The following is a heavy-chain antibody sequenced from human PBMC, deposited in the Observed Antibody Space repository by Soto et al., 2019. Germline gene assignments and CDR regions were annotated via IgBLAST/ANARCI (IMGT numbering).Heavy chain of an antibody. D-gene: IGHD6-19*01. J-gene: IGHJ4*01. CDR3: AKDPWNTSGWHRTCDY. V-gene: IGHV1-18*04. CDR2: ISTYNGDT. Sequence: ASVKVSCKASGYTFRNYGIAWVRQAPGQGLEWMGGISTYNGDTHYAQGLQGRVTMTTDTPTSTAYLELRSLRYDDTAVYFCAKDPWNTSGWHRTCDYWG. CDR1: GYTFRNYG.